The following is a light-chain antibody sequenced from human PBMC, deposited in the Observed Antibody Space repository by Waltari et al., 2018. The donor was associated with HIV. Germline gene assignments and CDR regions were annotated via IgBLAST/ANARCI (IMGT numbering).Light chain of an antibody. CDR2: SNN. Sequence: QSVLTQPPSASGTPGQRVTISCSGSNSNVGTNTVNWYQQIPGTAPKLPIYSNNPRPSGVPDRFSGSKSGASASLAISGLQSEDEADYFCAAWDDSLNGHVVFGGGTKLTVL. V-gene: IGLV1-44*01. CDR3: AAWDDSLNGHVV. CDR1: NSNVGTNT. J-gene: IGLJ2*01.